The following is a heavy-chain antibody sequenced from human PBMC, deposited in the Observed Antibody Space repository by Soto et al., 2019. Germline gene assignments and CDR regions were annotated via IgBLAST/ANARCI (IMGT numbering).Heavy chain of an antibody. V-gene: IGHV3-30-3*01. D-gene: IGHD1-26*01. CDR1: GFPFSEYA. J-gene: IGHJ3*02. Sequence: QEQLVESGGGVVQPGRSLRLSCVASGFPFSEYAMHWVRQAPGKGMEWVAVISYDDGNVRYYADSVQGRFTGSRDNSKNTLFRQMDSLRSEDTAVYYWARDQGGAYFPHDGFDMWGQGTVVTVSS. CDR2: ISYDDGNVR. CDR3: ARDQGGAYFPHDGFDM.